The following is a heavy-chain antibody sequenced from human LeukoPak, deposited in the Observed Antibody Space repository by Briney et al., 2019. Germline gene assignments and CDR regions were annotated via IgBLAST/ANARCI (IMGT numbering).Heavy chain of an antibody. D-gene: IGHD4-17*01. CDR2: ITSSSITI. V-gene: IGHV3-48*02. CDR1: GFTFSSYS. J-gene: IGHJ4*02. CDR3: ARDSPYGDYPFDC. Sequence: PGGSLRLSCAASGFTFSSYSMNWVRQAPGKGLEWVSYITSSSITIYYADSVKGRFTISRDNAKNSLYLQMNSLRDEDTAVYYCARDSPYGDYPFDCWGQGTLVTVSS.